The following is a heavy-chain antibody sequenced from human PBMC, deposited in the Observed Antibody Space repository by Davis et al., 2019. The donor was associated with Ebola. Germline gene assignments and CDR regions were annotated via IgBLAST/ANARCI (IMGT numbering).Heavy chain of an antibody. CDR2: ISYDGSNK. Sequence: GSLRLSCAASGFTFSSYAMHWVRQAPGKGLEWVAVISYDGSNKYYADSVKGRFTISRDNSKNTLYLQMNSLRAEDTAVYYCARVRSRSSSLRLDYYGMDVWGQGTTVTVSS. CDR1: GFTFSSYA. J-gene: IGHJ6*02. V-gene: IGHV3-30-3*01. CDR3: ARVRSRSSSLRLDYYGMDV. D-gene: IGHD6-6*01.